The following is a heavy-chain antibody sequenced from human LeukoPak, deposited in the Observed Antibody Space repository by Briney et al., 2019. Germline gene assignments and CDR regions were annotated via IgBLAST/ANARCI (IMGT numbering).Heavy chain of an antibody. J-gene: IGHJ4*02. Sequence: SGGSLRLSCAASGFTFSSYGMSWVRQAPGKGLEWVSAISGSGGSTYYADSVKGRFTISRDNSKNTLCLQMNSLRAEDTAVYYCAKDKPAYCSSTSCRYFDYWGQGTLVTVSS. CDR3: AKDKPAYCSSTSCRYFDY. V-gene: IGHV3-23*01. CDR2: ISGSGGST. CDR1: GFTFSSYG. D-gene: IGHD2-2*01.